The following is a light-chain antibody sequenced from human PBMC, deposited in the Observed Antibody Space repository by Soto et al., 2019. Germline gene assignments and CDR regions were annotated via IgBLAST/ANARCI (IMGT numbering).Light chain of an antibody. Sequence: EIVLTQSPGTLSLSPGERATLSCRASQSVSSSYLAWYQQKPGQAPRLIIYGASIRATGIPDRFSGSGSGTDFTLTISRLDPEDFALYYCQQYGSSPFTFGGGTKMEIK. CDR3: QQYGSSPFT. J-gene: IGKJ4*01. CDR1: QSVSSSY. V-gene: IGKV3-20*01. CDR2: GAS.